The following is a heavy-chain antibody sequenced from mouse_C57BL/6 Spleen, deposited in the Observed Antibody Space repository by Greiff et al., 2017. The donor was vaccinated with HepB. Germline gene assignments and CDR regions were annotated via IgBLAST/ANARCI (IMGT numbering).Heavy chain of an antibody. V-gene: IGHV5-6*01. CDR2: ISSGGSYT. CDR1: GFTFSSYG. Sequence: EVQGVESGGDLVKPGGSLKLSCAASGFTFSSYGMSWVRQTPDKRLEWVATISSGGSYTYYPDSVKGRFTISRDDAKNTLYLQMSSLKSEDTAMYYCARGAYYYGSSYDWYFDVWGTGTTVTVSS. D-gene: IGHD1-1*01. J-gene: IGHJ1*03. CDR3: ARGAYYYGSSYDWYFDV.